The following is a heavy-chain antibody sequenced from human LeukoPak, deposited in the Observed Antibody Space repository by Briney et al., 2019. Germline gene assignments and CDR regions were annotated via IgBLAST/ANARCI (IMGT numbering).Heavy chain of an antibody. CDR1: GFTFSSYG. J-gene: IGHJ6*02. Sequence: GGSLRLSCAASGFTFSSYGMHWVRQAPGKGLEWVAVISYDGSNKYYADSVKGRFTISRDNSKNTLYLQMNSLRSEDTAVYYCARALYSGYDSVSYYYYGMDVWGQGTTVTVSS. CDR2: ISYDGSNK. CDR3: ARALYSGYDSVSYYYYGMDV. V-gene: IGHV3-30*03. D-gene: IGHD5-12*01.